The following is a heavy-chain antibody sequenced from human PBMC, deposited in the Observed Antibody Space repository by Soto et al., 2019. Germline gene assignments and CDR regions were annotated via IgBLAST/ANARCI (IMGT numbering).Heavy chain of an antibody. D-gene: IGHD2-2*01. J-gene: IGHJ6*02. Sequence: PGGSLRLSCAASGFTFSSYGMHWVRQAPGKGLEWVAVISYDGSNKYYADSVKGRFTISRDNSKNTLYLQMNSLRAEDTAVYYCAKDSPCISTSCYWHYYYGMDVWGQGTTVTVSS. V-gene: IGHV3-30*18. CDR2: ISYDGSNK. CDR3: AKDSPCISTSCYWHYYYGMDV. CDR1: GFTFSSYG.